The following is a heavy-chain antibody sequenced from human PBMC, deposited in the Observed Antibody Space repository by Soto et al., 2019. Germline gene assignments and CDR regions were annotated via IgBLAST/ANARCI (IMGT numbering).Heavy chain of an antibody. D-gene: IGHD6-13*01. CDR1: GFTFDDYA. V-gene: IGHV3-9*01. CDR2: ISWDSAVI. J-gene: IGHJ4*02. Sequence: GGSLRLSCAASGFTFDDYAIHWVRQAPGKGLEWVSGISWDSAVIDYAASVKGRFTIGRDNARNSLYLHMNNLRPEDTALYFCAKDRGSSSWDPISDFWGRGTLVTVSS. CDR3: AKDRGSSSWDPISDF.